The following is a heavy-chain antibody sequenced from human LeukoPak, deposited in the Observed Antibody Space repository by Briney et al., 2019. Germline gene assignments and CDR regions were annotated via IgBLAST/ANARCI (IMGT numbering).Heavy chain of an antibody. D-gene: IGHD6-19*01. CDR3: ARGDSSGWLSRGYYYYMDV. CDR2: IYYSGST. J-gene: IGHJ6*03. V-gene: IGHV4-59*01. CDR1: GGSISSYY. Sequence: SETLSLTCTVSGGSISSYYWSWIRQPPGKGLEWIGYIYYSGSTNYNPSLKSRVTISVDTSKNQFSLKLSSVTAADTAVYYCARGDSSGWLSRGYYYYMDVWGKGTTVTVSS.